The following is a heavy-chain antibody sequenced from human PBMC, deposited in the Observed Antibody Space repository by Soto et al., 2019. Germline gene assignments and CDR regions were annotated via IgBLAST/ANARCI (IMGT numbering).Heavy chain of an antibody. CDR1: GFLFSSYV. J-gene: IGHJ4*02. D-gene: IGHD4-4*01. CDR2: ISGGGSNT. Sequence: EEQLLQSGGGVVQSGGSLRLSCEASGFLFSSYVMAWVRQAPGKGLEWVSGISGGGSNTFYADSVKGRFTISRDNSKNTLLLQMNSLGAEDTAVYYCAKDSNKYSSSLRGRYFDYWGQGIGVTVSS. V-gene: IGHV3-23*01. CDR3: AKDSNKYSSSLRGRYFDY.